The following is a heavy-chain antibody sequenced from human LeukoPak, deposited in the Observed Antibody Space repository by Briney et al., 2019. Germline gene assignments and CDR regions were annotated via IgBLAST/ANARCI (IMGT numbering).Heavy chain of an antibody. Sequence: ASVKVSCKASGYTFSDSYMHWVRQAPGQGLEWMGWINPSSGGTNYAQKFQGRVTMTRDTSISTAYMELSRLRSDDTAVYYCARDLSGSYDYWGQGTLVTVS. V-gene: IGHV1-2*02. D-gene: IGHD1-26*01. CDR2: INPSSGGT. CDR3: ARDLSGSYDY. J-gene: IGHJ4*02. CDR1: GYTFSDSY.